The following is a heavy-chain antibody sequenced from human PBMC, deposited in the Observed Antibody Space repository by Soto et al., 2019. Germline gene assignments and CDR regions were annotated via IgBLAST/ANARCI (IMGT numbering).Heavy chain of an antibody. CDR2: IWYDGSNK. V-gene: IGHV3-33*01. Sequence: QVQLVESGGGVVQPGRSLRLSCAASGFTFSSYGMHWVRQAPGKGLEWVAVIWYDGSNKYYADSVKGRFTISRDNSKNTLYLQMNSLRAEDTAVYYCARDQSGDSGYAGGDAFDIWGQGTMVTVSS. CDR3: ARDQSGDSGYAGGDAFDI. D-gene: IGHD5-12*01. J-gene: IGHJ3*02. CDR1: GFTFSSYG.